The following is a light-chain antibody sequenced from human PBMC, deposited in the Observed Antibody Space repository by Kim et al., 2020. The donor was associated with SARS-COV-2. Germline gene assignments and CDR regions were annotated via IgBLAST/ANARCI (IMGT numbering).Light chain of an antibody. Sequence: GQSITISCTGTNNDVGAYNYVSWYQQHPGKAPKFMIYDVSKWPSGVSDRFSGSKSGNTASLTISGLQAEDEADYYCTSYTRSDTWVFGGGTQLTVL. CDR3: TSYTRSDTWV. CDR2: DVS. CDR1: NNDVGAYNY. V-gene: IGLV2-14*03. J-gene: IGLJ3*02.